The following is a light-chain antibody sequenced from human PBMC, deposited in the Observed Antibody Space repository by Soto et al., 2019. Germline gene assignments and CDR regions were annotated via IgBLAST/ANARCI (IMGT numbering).Light chain of an antibody. V-gene: IGLV2-14*01. J-gene: IGLJ1*01. Sequence: QSVLTQPPSASGSPGQSVTISCTGTSSDVGGYNYVSWYQQHPGKAPKLMIYDVSKRPSGVPNRFSGSKSGNTASLTISGLQAEDEADYYCSSYTSSSTLAVFGTGTKVAVL. CDR1: SSDVGGYNY. CDR2: DVS. CDR3: SSYTSSSTLAV.